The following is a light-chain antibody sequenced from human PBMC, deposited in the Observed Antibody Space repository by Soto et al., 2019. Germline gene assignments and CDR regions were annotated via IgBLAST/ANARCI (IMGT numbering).Light chain of an antibody. CDR3: CSYAGSSTWM. J-gene: IGLJ3*02. Sequence: QSALTQPASVSGSPGQSITISCTGTSSDVGSYNLVSWYQQHPGKAPKLMIYEGSKRPSGVSNRFSCSKSGNTASLTISGLHAEDEADYYCCSYAGSSTWMFGGGTKLTVL. CDR2: EGS. CDR1: SSDVGSYNL. V-gene: IGLV2-23*01.